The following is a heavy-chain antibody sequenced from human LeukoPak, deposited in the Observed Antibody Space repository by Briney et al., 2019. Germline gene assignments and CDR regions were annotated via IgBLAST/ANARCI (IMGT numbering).Heavy chain of an antibody. CDR3: ARVYGAKIAGYNHCLGY. Sequence: GASVKVSCKASGYTFTGYYMHWVRQVPGQGLEWMGWINPNSGGTNYAQKFQGRVTMTRDTSISTAYMELSRLRSDDTAVYYCARVYGAKIAGYNHCLGYWGQGTLVTVSS. D-gene: IGHD5-24*01. V-gene: IGHV1-2*02. J-gene: IGHJ4*02. CDR2: INPNSGGT. CDR1: GYTFTGYY.